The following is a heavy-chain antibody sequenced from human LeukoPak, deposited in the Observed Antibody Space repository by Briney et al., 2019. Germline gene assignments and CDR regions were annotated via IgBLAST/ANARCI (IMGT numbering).Heavy chain of an antibody. CDR3: ARHLNSIFGVVTPGY. J-gene: IGHJ4*02. CDR1: GSSISSDYY. Sequence: SETLSLTCVVSGSSISSDYYWGWIGQPPGKGLEWIVSVYHGGNTYYNPSLKSRVSMSLDTSKNQFSLKLTSVTAADTAVYYCARHLNSIFGVVTPGYWGQGTLVTVSS. CDR2: VYHGGNT. D-gene: IGHD3-3*01. V-gene: IGHV4-38-2*01.